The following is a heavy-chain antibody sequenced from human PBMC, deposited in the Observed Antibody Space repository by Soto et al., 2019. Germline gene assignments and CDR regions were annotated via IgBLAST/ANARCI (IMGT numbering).Heavy chain of an antibody. CDR1: GGTFSSYA. V-gene: IGHV1-69*06. Sequence: AASVKVSCKASGGTFSSYAISWVRQAPGQGLEWMGGIIPIFGTANYAQKFQGRVTITADKSTSTAYMELSSLRSEDTAVYYCARVYDFWSGYPRHYGMDVWGQGTTVTVSS. CDR3: ARVYDFWSGYPRHYGMDV. J-gene: IGHJ6*02. D-gene: IGHD3-3*01. CDR2: IIPIFGTA.